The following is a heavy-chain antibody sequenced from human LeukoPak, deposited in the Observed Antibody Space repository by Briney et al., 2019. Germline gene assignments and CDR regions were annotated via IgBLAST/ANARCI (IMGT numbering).Heavy chain of an antibody. J-gene: IGHJ4*02. CDR3: ARGSSSGWYYPFDY. D-gene: IGHD6-19*01. CDR1: GYSISSGYY. V-gene: IGHV4-38-2*02. Sequence: KPSETLSLTCTVSGYSISSGYYWGWIRLPPGKGLEWIGYIYYSGSTNYNPSLKSRVTISVDTSKNQFSLKLSSVTAADTAVYYCARGSSSGWYYPFDYWGQGTLVTVSS. CDR2: IYYSGST.